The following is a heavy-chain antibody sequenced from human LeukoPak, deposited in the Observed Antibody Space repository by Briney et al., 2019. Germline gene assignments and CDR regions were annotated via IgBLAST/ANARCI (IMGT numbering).Heavy chain of an antibody. D-gene: IGHD4-17*01. J-gene: IGHJ4*02. V-gene: IGHV3-66*02. Sequence: GGSLRLSCAASGFTVSSNYMSWVRQAPGKGLEWVSVIYSGGTTYYADSVKGLFTISRDNSKNMLYLQMNSLRAEDTAVYYCARDSTTVTTDYWGQGTLVTVSS. CDR3: ARDSTTVTTDY. CDR1: GFTVSSNY. CDR2: IYSGGTT.